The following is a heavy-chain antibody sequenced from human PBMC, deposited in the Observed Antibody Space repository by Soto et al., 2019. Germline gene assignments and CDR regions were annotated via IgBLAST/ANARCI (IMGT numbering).Heavy chain of an antibody. D-gene: IGHD6-6*01. CDR1: GYTFTNYY. CDR2: INPSGGTT. V-gene: IGHV1-46*01. J-gene: IGHJ4*02. CDR3: ARDLSSTRYFDY. Sequence: QVQLVQSGAEVKKPGASVNISCKASGYTFTNYYIHWVRQAPGQGLDWMGFINPSGGTTNYAQRFQGRGTVTRDTSTSTVYMELSSLRSGDTAVYYCARDLSSTRYFDYWGQGTLVTVSS.